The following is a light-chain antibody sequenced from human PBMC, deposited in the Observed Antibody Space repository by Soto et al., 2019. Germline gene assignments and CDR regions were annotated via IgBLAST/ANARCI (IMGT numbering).Light chain of an antibody. CDR1: QSISNY. CDR2: AAS. V-gene: IGKV1-39*01. Sequence: DIQMTQSPSSLSASVGDRVTITCRASQSISNYLNWYQQKPGKAPKLLIFAASTLQSGVPSRFSGSGSGTDFTLTISSLQPEDFATYYCQESYNTLTFTLGPGTKVDIK. J-gene: IGKJ3*01. CDR3: QESYNTLTFT.